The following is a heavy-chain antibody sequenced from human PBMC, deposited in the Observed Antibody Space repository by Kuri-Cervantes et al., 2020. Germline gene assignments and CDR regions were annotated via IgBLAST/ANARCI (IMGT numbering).Heavy chain of an antibody. CDR2: ISAYNGNT. D-gene: IGHD3-16*01. Sequence: ASVKVSCKASGYTFTSYGISWVRQAPGQGLEWMGWISAYNGNTNYAQKLQGRVTMTTDTSTSTAYMELRSLRSDDTAVYYCARGRNDYIWGRKKWFDPWGQGTLVTVSS. CDR3: ARGRNDYIWGRKKWFDP. V-gene: IGHV1-18*01. J-gene: IGHJ5*02. CDR1: GYTFTSYG.